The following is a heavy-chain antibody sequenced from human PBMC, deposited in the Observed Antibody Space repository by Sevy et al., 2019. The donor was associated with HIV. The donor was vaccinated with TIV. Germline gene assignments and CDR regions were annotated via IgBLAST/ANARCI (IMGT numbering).Heavy chain of an antibody. CDR2: IYYNGHI. CDR1: GGSITSLY. D-gene: IGHD1-26*01. Sequence: SETLSLTCTVSGGSITSLYWNWIRQPPGKGLEWIANIYYNGHINYNPSFKSRVPLSLATSKNQFSLRLSSVTAADTAMYYCAGENAWGRGYSWGQGTLVTVSS. V-gene: IGHV4-59*08. J-gene: IGHJ4*02. CDR3: AGENAWGRGYS.